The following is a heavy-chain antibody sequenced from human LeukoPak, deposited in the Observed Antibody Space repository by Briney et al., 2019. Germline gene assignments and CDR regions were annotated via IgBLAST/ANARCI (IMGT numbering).Heavy chain of an antibody. V-gene: IGHV1-46*01. J-gene: IGHJ4*02. Sequence: ASVKVSCKASGYTFTSYYMHWVRQAPGQGLEWMGIINPSGGSTSYAQKFQGRVTMTSDTSTSTVYMELSSLRSEDKAVYYCARDTYCSGGSCYSGYFDYWGQGTLVTVSS. D-gene: IGHD2-15*01. CDR2: INPSGGST. CDR1: GYTFTSYY. CDR3: ARDTYCSGGSCYSGYFDY.